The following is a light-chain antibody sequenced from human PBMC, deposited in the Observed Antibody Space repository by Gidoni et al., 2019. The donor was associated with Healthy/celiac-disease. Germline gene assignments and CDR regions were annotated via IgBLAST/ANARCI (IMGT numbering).Light chain of an antibody. J-gene: IGKJ1*01. V-gene: IGKV1-39*01. CDR2: AAS. CDR1: QSISSY. Sequence: IQMTQSPSSLSASVGDRVTITCRARQSISSYLNWYQQKPGKAPKLLIYAASSLQSGVPSRFSGSGSGKDFTLTISSLQPEDFATYYCQQSYSNPWTFGQGTKVEIK. CDR3: QQSYSNPWT.